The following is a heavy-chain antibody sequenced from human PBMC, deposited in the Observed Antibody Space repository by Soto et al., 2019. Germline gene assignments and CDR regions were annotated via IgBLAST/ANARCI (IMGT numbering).Heavy chain of an antibody. J-gene: IGHJ4*02. CDR1: GFTFSSYA. CDR2: ISYDGSNK. Sequence: QVQLVESGGGVVQPGRSLRLSCAASGFTFSSYAMHWVRQAPGKGLEWVAVISYDGSNKYYADSVKGRFTNSRDNSKNTLYLQMNSLRAEDTAVYYCAGWNYGGYWGQGTLVTVSS. CDR3: AGWNYGGY. D-gene: IGHD1-7*01. V-gene: IGHV3-30-3*01.